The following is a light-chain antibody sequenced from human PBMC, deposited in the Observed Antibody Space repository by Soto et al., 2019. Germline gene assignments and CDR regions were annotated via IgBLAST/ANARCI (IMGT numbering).Light chain of an antibody. CDR3: SSYTGSSTLV. CDR1: SSDVGGYNY. Sequence: QSVLTQPASVSGSPGQSITISCTGTSSDVGGYNYVSWYQQHPGKAPKLMIYDVSNRPSVVSIHSSASKSGNPASLPIPGLEVEEGADYYCSSYTGSSTLVFGTGTKVTVL. CDR2: DVS. J-gene: IGLJ1*01. V-gene: IGLV2-14*01.